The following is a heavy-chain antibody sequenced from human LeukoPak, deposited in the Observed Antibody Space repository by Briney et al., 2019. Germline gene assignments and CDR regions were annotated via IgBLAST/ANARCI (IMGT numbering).Heavy chain of an antibody. V-gene: IGHV3-30*03. Sequence: PGGSLRLSCAASGFTFSSYGMHWVRQAPGKGLEWVVVISYDGSNKYYADSVKGRFTISRDNSKNTLYLQMNSLRAEDTAVYYCASMTTVTTNWGQGTLVTVSS. J-gene: IGHJ4*02. CDR1: GFTFSSYG. CDR3: ASMTTVTTN. CDR2: ISYDGSNK. D-gene: IGHD4-17*01.